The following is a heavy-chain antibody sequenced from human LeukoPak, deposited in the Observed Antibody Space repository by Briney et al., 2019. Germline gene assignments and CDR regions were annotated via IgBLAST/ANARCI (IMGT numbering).Heavy chain of an antibody. Sequence: GGSLRLSCAASGFTVSSNYMSWVRQAPGKGLEWVSGIRGSGGSTYYADSVKGRFTISRDNSKNTLYLQMNSLRAEDTAVYYCAKAPPGIAVAGTFGWFDPWGQGTLVTVSS. CDR1: GFTVSSNY. CDR2: IRGSGGST. V-gene: IGHV3-23*01. CDR3: AKAPPGIAVAGTFGWFDP. D-gene: IGHD6-19*01. J-gene: IGHJ5*02.